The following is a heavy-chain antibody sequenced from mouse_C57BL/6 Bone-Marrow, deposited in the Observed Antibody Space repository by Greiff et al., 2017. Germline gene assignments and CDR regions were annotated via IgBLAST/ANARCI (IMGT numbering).Heavy chain of an antibody. D-gene: IGHD2-14*01. V-gene: IGHV1-19*01. J-gene: IGHJ4*01. Sequence: EVQLKESGPVLVKPGASVKMSCKASGYTFTDYYMNWVKQSHGKSLEWIGVINPYNGGTSYNQKFKGKATLTVDKSSSTAYMELNSLTSEDSAVYYCASRYSRDYYAMDYWGQGTSVTVSS. CDR2: INPYNGGT. CDR1: GYTFTDYY. CDR3: ASRYSRDYYAMDY.